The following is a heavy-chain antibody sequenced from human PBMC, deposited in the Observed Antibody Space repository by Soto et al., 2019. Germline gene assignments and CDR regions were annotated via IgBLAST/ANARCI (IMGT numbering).Heavy chain of an antibody. J-gene: IGHJ4*02. D-gene: IGHD4-17*01. CDR1: GVSISSYY. Sequence: QVQLQESGPGLVKPSETLSLTCTVSGVSISSYYWSWIRQPAGKGLEWIGRVYISRTTNYNPSLKSRVTMSLDTSKNHFSLKLSSVTAADTAVYYCARMTTGSYYFDYWGQGTLVTDSS. CDR2: VYISRTT. CDR3: ARMTTGSYYFDY. V-gene: IGHV4-4*07.